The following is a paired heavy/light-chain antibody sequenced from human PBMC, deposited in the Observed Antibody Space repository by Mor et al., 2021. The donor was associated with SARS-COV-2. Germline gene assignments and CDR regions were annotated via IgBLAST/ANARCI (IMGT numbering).Light chain of an antibody. V-gene: IGKV1-16*02. J-gene: IGKJ5*01. CDR3: QQYNSYPLT. CDR1: QDINNY. CDR2: AAS. Sequence: DIQMTQSPSSLSASVGDRVTITCRASQDINNYLAWFQQKPGKAPKSLIYAASSLQSGVPSKFSGSGSGTDFTLTISSLQPEDFATYYCQQYNSYPLTFGHGTRLDLK.
Heavy chain of an antibody. Sequence: EVQLVESGGGLVQPGGSLRLSCTASGFIFTNYWMTWARQAPGKGLEWVATISKDGSYQFYVDSVEGRFTISRANAKNSLYLQMNSLRDEDTAVYYCARWPTYNYDRKGYFDYWGQGTLVTVSS. V-gene: IGHV3-7*01. D-gene: IGHD3-22*01. CDR3: ARWPTYNYDRKGYFDY. J-gene: IGHJ4*02. CDR2: ISKDGSYQ. CDR1: GFIFTNYW.